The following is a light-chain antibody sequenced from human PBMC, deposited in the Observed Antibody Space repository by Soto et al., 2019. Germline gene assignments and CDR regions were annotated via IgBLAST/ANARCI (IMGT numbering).Light chain of an antibody. Sequence: EKVISQCPAGPAVPPREGAARACGASQSVSSNLAWYQQKPGQAPRLLIYGASTRATGIPARFSGSGSGTEFTLTISSLQSEDFAVYYCQQYNNWPPITFGQGTQLEIK. J-gene: IGKJ5*01. CDR2: GAS. CDR1: QSVSSN. V-gene: IGKV3-15*01. CDR3: QQYNNWPPIT.